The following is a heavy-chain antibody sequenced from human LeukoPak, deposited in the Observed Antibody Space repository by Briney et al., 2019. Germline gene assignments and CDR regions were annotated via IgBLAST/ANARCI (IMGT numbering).Heavy chain of an antibody. J-gene: IGHJ6*02. D-gene: IGHD3-10*01. CDR2: ISGSGGST. CDR3: ASYVLLWFGAGDV. CDR1: GFTFSSYA. V-gene: IGHV3-23*01. Sequence: GGSLRLSCAASGFTFSSYAMSWVRQAPGKGLEWVSAISGSGGSTYYADSVKGRFTISRDNSKNTLYLQMNSLRAEDTAVYYCASYVLLWFGAGDVWGQGTTVTVSS.